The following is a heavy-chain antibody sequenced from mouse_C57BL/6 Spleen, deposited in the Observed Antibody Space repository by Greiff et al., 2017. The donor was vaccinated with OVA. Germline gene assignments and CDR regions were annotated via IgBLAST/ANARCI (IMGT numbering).Heavy chain of an antibody. Sequence: VQLQQSGGDLVKPGGSLKLSCAASGFTFSSYGMSWVRQTPDKRLEWVATISSGGSYTYYPDSVKGRFTISRDNAKNTLYLQMSSLKSEDTAMYYCARQGSTMVTTTYFDVWGTGTTVTVSS. J-gene: IGHJ1*03. CDR1: GFTFSSYG. V-gene: IGHV5-6*01. CDR2: ISSGGSYT. CDR3: ARQGSTMVTTTYFDV. D-gene: IGHD2-2*01.